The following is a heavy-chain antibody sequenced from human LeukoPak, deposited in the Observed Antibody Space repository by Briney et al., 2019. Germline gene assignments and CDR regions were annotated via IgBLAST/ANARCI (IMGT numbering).Heavy chain of an antibody. J-gene: IGHJ4*02. D-gene: IGHD6-13*01. CDR2: IYYSGST. CDR1: GGSISSGGYY. Sequence: SQTLSLTCTVSGGSISSGGYYWSWIRQPPGKGLEWIGYIYYSGSTNYNPSLKSRVTISVDTSKNQFSLKLSSVTAADTAVYYCARGDFIAAAFYFDYWGQGTLVTVSS. V-gene: IGHV4-61*08. CDR3: ARGDFIAAAFYFDY.